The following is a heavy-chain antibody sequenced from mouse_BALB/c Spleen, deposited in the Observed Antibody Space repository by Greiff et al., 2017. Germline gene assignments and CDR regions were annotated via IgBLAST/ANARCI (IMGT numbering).Heavy chain of an antibody. Sequence: QVQLKQPGAELVKPGASVKMSCKASGYTFTSYNMHWVKQTPGQGLEWIGAIYPGNGDTSYNQKFKGKATLTADKSSSTAYMQLSSLTSEDSAVYYCARSTMITTSFAYWGQGTLVTVSA. CDR1: GYTFTSYN. V-gene: IGHV1-12*01. D-gene: IGHD2-4*01. J-gene: IGHJ3*01. CDR2: IYPGNGDT. CDR3: ARSTMITTSFAY.